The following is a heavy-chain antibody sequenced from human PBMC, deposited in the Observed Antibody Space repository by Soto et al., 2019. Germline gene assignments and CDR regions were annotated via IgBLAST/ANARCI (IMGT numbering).Heavy chain of an antibody. CDR2: ISNTGGST. CDR3: AHPRGYGVFDAVDI. V-gene: IGHV3-23*01. D-gene: IGHD4-17*01. Sequence: GGSLRLSCAASGFMFSTYAMNWVRQAPGKGLECVSAISNTGGSTFYAESVRGRFTISRDNSINTLYLQMTSLRTEDTAVYYCAHPRGYGVFDAVDIWGQGTMVTVSS. CDR1: GFMFSTYA. J-gene: IGHJ3*02.